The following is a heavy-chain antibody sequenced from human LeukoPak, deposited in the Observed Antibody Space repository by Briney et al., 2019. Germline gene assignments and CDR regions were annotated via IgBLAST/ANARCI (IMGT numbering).Heavy chain of an antibody. CDR2: IYYSGST. D-gene: IGHD4-17*01. CDR1: GGSISSGDYY. Sequence: PSQTLSLTCTVSGGSISSGDYYWSWIRHPPGKGLEWIGYIYYSGSTYYNPSLKSRVTISVDTSKNQFSLKLSSVTAADTAVYYCARDRYGDYVIDYWGQGTLVTVSS. CDR3: ARDRYGDYVIDY. J-gene: IGHJ4*02. V-gene: IGHV4-30-4*08.